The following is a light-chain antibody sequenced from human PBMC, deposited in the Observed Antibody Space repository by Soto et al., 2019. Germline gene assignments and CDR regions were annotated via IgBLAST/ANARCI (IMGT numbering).Light chain of an antibody. CDR2: DAS. CDR3: QHYNPNSPTWT. V-gene: IGKV1-5*01. J-gene: IGKJ1*01. CDR1: QNINNW. Sequence: DIQMTQSPSILSASVGDRVTITCRASQNINNWLAWYQQKPGKAPHLLIYDASGLHSGVPSRFSGSGSGTEFTLTISSLQPDDIASYHCQHYNPNSPTWTFGQGTKVEVK.